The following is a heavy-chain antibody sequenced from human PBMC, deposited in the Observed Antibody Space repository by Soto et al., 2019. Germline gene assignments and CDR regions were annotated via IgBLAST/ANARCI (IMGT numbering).Heavy chain of an antibody. D-gene: IGHD2-21*01. CDR2: ILHSGTT. CDR1: GDSMSSADYF. Sequence: SASXSLAGSFGGDSMSSADYFGTWSRQSPGNGLEWMLYILHSGTTYYNPSLKGRLLISIENSKNQFSLRINSVTDADQPVYFRAREPYLPKARHDLWGHGTLVTV. J-gene: IGHJ4*01. V-gene: IGHV4-30-4*01. CDR3: AREPYLPKARHDL.